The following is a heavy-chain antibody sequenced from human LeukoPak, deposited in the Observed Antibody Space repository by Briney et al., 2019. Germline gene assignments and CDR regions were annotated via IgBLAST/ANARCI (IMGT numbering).Heavy chain of an antibody. Sequence: APVKVSCKASGYTFTGYYMHWVRQAPGQRLEWMGWINTGNGNTKYSQEFRGRVTITRDTSANTAYMELSSLRSEDMAVYYCARAVKYRSGPLTDLLPYYFDYWGQGTLVTVSS. CDR1: GYTFTGYY. CDR3: ARAVKYRSGPLTDLLPYYFDY. J-gene: IGHJ4*02. CDR2: INTGNGNT. V-gene: IGHV1-3*03. D-gene: IGHD6-19*01.